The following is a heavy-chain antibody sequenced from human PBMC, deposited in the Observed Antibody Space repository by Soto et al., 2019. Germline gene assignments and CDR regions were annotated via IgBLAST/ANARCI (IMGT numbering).Heavy chain of an antibody. CDR2: IGTAGDT. J-gene: IGHJ4*02. D-gene: IGHD6-13*01. CDR3: ARFAVGQLYDY. CDR1: GFTFSSND. Sequence: EVQLVESGGGLVQPGGSLRLSCAASGFTFSSNDMHWVRQATGKGLEWVSAIGTAGDTYYPGSVKRRFTISGENAKNSLYLQMNSLRAGDTAVYYCARFAVGQLYDYWGQGTLVTVSS. V-gene: IGHV3-13*04.